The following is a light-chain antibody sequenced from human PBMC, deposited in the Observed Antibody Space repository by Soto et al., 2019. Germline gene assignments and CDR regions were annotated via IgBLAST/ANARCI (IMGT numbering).Light chain of an antibody. Sequence: QSVLTQPPSASWSPGQSVAISCTGTSSDVGGYNYVSWYQQHPGKALKLMIYEVNERPSGVPDRFSGSKSGNTASLTVSGLQAEDEADYYCSSYAGSSNVFGTGTKVTVL. V-gene: IGLV2-8*01. CDR2: EVN. CDR3: SSYAGSSNV. J-gene: IGLJ1*01. CDR1: SSDVGGYNY.